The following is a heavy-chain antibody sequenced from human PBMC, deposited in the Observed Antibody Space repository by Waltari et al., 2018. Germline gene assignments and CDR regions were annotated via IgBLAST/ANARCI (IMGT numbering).Heavy chain of an antibody. CDR2: TRNKANSYTT. Sequence: EVQLVESGGGLVQPGGSLRLSCAASGFTFSDHYMDWVRPAPGKGLEWVGRTRNKANSYTTEYAASVKGRFTISRDDSKNSLYLQMNSLKTEDTAVYYCALILTGSRAPDYWGQGTLVTVSS. V-gene: IGHV3-72*01. CDR1: GFTFSDHY. CDR3: ALILTGSRAPDY. J-gene: IGHJ4*02. D-gene: IGHD3-9*01.